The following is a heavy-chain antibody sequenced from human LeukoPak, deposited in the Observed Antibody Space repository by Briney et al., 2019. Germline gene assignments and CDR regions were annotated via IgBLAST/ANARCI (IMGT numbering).Heavy chain of an antibody. CDR1: GYSISSGYY. J-gene: IGHJ3*02. Sequence: SETLSLTCTVSGYSISSGYYWGWIRQPPGKGLEWIGSIYHSGSTYYNPSLKSRVTISVDTSKNQFSLKLSSVTAADTAVYYCARDFASAYCGGDCYSGGGAFDIWGQGTMVTVSS. CDR2: IYHSGST. D-gene: IGHD2-21*02. V-gene: IGHV4-38-2*02. CDR3: ARDFASAYCGGDCYSGGGAFDI.